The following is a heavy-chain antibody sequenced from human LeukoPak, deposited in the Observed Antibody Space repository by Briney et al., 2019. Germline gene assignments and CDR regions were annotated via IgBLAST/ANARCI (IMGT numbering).Heavy chain of an antibody. Sequence: PSETLSLTCTVSGGSTSRYYWSWIRQPPGKRLEWLGYIYYSGCTTYNPSLKSRLTMSVDTSKNQISLKLISLTAADTAVYYCARLPGIAAVWGQGTLVTVSS. CDR1: GGSTSRYY. D-gene: IGHD6-13*01. V-gene: IGHV4-59*12. J-gene: IGHJ4*02. CDR2: IYYSGCT. CDR3: ARLPGIAAV.